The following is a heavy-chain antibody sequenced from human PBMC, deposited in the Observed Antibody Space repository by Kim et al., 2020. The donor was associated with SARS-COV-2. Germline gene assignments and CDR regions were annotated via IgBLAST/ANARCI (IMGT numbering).Heavy chain of an antibody. D-gene: IGHD4-17*01. CDR2: ISYDGSNK. Sequence: GGSLRLSCAASGFTFSSYGMHWARQAPGKGLECVAVISYDGSNKYYADSVKGRFTISRDNSKNTLYLQMNSLRAEDTAVYYCAKVGHDHGDYDDYYYYG. CDR1: GFTFSSYG. V-gene: IGHV3-30*18. CDR3: AKVGHDHGDYDDYYYYG. J-gene: IGHJ6*01.